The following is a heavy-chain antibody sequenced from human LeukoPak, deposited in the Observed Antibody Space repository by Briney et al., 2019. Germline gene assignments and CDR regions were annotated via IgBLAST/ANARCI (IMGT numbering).Heavy chain of an antibody. V-gene: IGHV1-2*02. D-gene: IGHD3-22*01. CDR3: ARVALDYYDSSGYIDY. CDR1: GYTFTGYY. J-gene: IGHJ4*02. CDR2: INPNSGGT. Sequence: ASVKVSCKASGYTFTGYYMHWVRQAPGQRLEWMGWINPNSGGTNYAQKFQGRVTMTRDTSISTAYMELSRLRSDDAAVYYCARVALDYYDSSGYIDYWGQGTLVTVSS.